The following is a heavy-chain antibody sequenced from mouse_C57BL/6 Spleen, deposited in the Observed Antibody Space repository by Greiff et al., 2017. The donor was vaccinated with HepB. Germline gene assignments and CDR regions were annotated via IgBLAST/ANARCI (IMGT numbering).Heavy chain of an antibody. CDR1: GFTFSNYW. CDR2: IRLKSDNYAT. D-gene: IGHD1-1*01. Sequence: EVKLEESGGGLVQPGGSMKLSCVASGFTFSNYWMNWVRQSPEKGLEWVAQIRLKSDNYATHYAESVTGRFTISRDDSKSSVYLQMNNLRAEDTGIDYGTGHSITTVVPFAYWGQGTLVTVSA. J-gene: IGHJ3*01. CDR3: TGHSITTVVPFAY. V-gene: IGHV6-3*01.